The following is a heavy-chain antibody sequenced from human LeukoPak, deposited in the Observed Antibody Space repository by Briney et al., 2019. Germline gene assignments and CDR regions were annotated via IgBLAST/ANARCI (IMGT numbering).Heavy chain of an antibody. CDR3: ARRRFLEWPDDAFDI. D-gene: IGHD3-3*01. J-gene: IGHJ3*02. CDR2: IYYSGNT. CDR1: GGSISSYY. V-gene: IGHV4-59*01. Sequence: SETLSLTCTVSGGSISSYYWSWIRQPPGKGLEWIGNIYYSGNTKYNPSLKSRVTISVDTSRNQISLKLSSVTAADTAVYYCARRRFLEWPDDAFDIWGQGTMVTVSS.